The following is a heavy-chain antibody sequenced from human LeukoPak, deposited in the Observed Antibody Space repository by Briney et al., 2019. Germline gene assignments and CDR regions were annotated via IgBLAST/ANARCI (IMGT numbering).Heavy chain of an antibody. CDR2: ISSSSTSI. CDR3: AELGYCSSISCYILDY. CDR1: GFTFGTYS. Sequence: GGSLRLSCAASGFTFGTYSMNWVRQAPGKGLEWISYISSSSTSIYYADSVKGRFTISRDNAKNSLYLQMNSLRAEDTAVYYCAELGYCSSISCYILDYWGQGTLVTVSS. V-gene: IGHV3-48*01. D-gene: IGHD2-2*02. J-gene: IGHJ4*02.